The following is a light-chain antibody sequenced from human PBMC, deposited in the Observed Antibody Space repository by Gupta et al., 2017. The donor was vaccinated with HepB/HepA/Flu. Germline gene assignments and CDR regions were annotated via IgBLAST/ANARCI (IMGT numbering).Light chain of an antibody. J-gene: IGLJ1*01. Sequence: QSALPPPASVSGSPGQSITISCTGTSSDVGGYNYVSWYQQHPGRAPKLMIYDVSNRPSGVSNRFSGSKSGNTASLTISGLQAEDEADYYCSSYTSSSTRVFGTGTKVTVL. CDR3: SSYTSSSTRV. CDR2: DVS. CDR1: SSDVGGYNY. V-gene: IGLV2-14*01.